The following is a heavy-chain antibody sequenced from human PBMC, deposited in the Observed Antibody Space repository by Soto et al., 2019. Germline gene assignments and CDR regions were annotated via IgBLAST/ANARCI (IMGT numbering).Heavy chain of an antibody. J-gene: IGHJ4*02. CDR2: INPNSGGT. D-gene: IGHD1-26*01. Sequence: ASVKVSCKASGYTFTGYYMHWVRQAPGQGLEWTGWINPNSGGTNYAQKFQGWVTMTRDTSISTAYMELSRLRSDDTAVYYCAREGIVGNYFDYWGQGTLVTVSS. V-gene: IGHV1-2*04. CDR3: AREGIVGNYFDY. CDR1: GYTFTGYY.